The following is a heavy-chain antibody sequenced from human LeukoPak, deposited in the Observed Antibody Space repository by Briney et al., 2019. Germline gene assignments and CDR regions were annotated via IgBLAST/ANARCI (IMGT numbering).Heavy chain of an antibody. CDR2: INHSGST. J-gene: IGHJ5*02. CDR1: GGSFSGYY. Sequence: SETLSLTCAVYGGSFSGYYWSWIRQPPGKGLEWIGEINHSGSTNYNPSLKSRVTMSVDTSKNQFSLKLSSVTAADTAVYYCARDLPFDPWGQGTLVTVSS. V-gene: IGHV4-34*01. CDR3: ARDLPFDP.